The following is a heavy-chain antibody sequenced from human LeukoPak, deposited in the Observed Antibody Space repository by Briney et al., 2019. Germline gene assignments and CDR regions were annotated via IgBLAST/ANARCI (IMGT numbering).Heavy chain of an antibody. Sequence: AGGSLRLSCAASGFTFTTYDMNWVRQAPGKGLEWVSYISSSGSTKFYADSVRGRFTISRDNSKNTLYLQMNSLRAEDTATYYCAKAPDSSGFPSYFDSWGQGTLVAVSS. CDR2: ISSSGSTK. CDR3: AKAPDSSGFPSYFDS. D-gene: IGHD3-22*01. V-gene: IGHV3-48*03. CDR1: GFTFTTYD. J-gene: IGHJ4*02.